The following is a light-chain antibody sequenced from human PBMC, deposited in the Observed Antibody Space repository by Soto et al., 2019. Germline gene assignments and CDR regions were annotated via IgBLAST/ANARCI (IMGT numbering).Light chain of an antibody. J-gene: IGLJ1*01. CDR3: AAWDDSLNGRV. CDR1: SSNIGSNT. V-gene: IGLV1-44*01. CDR2: SNN. Sequence: QSVLTQPPSXSGTPGQRVTISCSGSSSNIGSNTVNWYQQLPGTAPKLLIYSNNQRPSGVPDRFSGSKSGTSASLAISGLQSEDEADYYCAAWDDSLNGRVFGTGTKVTVL.